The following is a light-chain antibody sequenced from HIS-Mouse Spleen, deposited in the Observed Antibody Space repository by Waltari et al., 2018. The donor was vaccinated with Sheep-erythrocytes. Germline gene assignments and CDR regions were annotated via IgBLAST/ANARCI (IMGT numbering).Light chain of an antibody. Sequence: QSALTQPRSVSGSPGQSVTIYCTGPSMNVGGSNYVSWFHPPPGKAPQPMLYDVSKQPSGVPDRFSGSKSGNTASLTISGLQAEDEADYYCCSYAGSYNHVFATGTKVTVL. J-gene: IGLJ1*01. CDR3: CSYAGSYNHV. CDR1: SMNVGGSNY. V-gene: IGLV2-11*01. CDR2: DVS.